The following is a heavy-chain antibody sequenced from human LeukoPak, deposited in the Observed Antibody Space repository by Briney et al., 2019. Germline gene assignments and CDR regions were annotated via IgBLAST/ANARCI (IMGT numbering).Heavy chain of an antibody. Sequence: PGGSLRLSCAASGFTFSSYSMNWVRQAPGKGLEWVSSISSSSYIYYADSVKGRFTISRDNAKNSLYLQMNSLRAEDTAVYYCARERSGSYSWFDPWGQGTLVTVSS. CDR3: ARERSGSYSWFDP. CDR2: ISSSSYI. J-gene: IGHJ5*02. D-gene: IGHD1-26*01. V-gene: IGHV3-21*01. CDR1: GFTFSSYS.